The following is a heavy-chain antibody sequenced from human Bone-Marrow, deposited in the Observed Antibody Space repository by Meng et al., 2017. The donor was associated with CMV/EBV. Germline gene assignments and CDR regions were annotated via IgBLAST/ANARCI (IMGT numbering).Heavy chain of an antibody. J-gene: IGHJ1*01. CDR3: TTDRMYQLPRIQH. V-gene: IGHV3-15*01. D-gene: IGHD2-2*01. CDR1: GFTFSSYG. Sequence: GESLKISCAASGFTFSSYGMHWVRQAPGKGLEWVGRIKSKTDGGTTDYAAPVKGRFTISRDDSKNTLYLQMNSLKTEDTAVYYCTTDRMYQLPRIQHWGQGTLVTVSS. CDR2: IKSKTDGGTT.